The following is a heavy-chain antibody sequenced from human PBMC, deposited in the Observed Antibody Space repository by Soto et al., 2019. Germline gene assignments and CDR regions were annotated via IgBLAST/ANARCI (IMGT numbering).Heavy chain of an antibody. J-gene: IGHJ4*02. CDR1: GYTFTSYG. V-gene: IGHV1-18*01. D-gene: IGHD2-2*01. CDR3: ASNPTLLGYCSSTSCYEFGV. Sequence: ASVKVSCKASGYTFTSYGISWVRQAPGQGLEWMGWISAYNGNTNYAQKLQGRATMTTDTSTSTAYMELRSLRSDDTAVYYCASNPTLLGYCSSTSCYEFGVWGQGTLVTVSS. CDR2: ISAYNGNT.